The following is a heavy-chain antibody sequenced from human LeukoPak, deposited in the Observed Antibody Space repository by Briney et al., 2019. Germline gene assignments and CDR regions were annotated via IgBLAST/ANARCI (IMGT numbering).Heavy chain of an antibody. CDR3: AKEGDYIAILPFDY. Sequence: PGGSLRLSCKASGFSFSNYYMNWVRQAPGKGLEWLSHINGRGGIINYADSVKGRFTISRDNARNSLDLHMSSLGAEDTAVYYCAKEGDYIAILPFDYWGQGTLVTVSS. CDR2: INGRGGII. V-gene: IGHV3-48*04. CDR1: GFSFSNYY. D-gene: IGHD3-3*01. J-gene: IGHJ4*02.